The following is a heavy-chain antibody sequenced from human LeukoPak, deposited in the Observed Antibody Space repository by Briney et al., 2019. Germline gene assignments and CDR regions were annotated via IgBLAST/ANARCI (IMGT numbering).Heavy chain of an antibody. Sequence: GGSLRLSCAASGFTFSGSAMSWVRQAPGKGLEWVSSISGSGGSTYYADSVKGRFTISRDNSKNTQYLQMNSLRAEDTAVYYCAKVEYSSNIPQHWGQGTLVTVSS. J-gene: IGHJ1*01. V-gene: IGHV3-23*01. CDR1: GFTFSGSA. D-gene: IGHD6-6*01. CDR3: AKVEYSSNIPQH. CDR2: ISGSGGST.